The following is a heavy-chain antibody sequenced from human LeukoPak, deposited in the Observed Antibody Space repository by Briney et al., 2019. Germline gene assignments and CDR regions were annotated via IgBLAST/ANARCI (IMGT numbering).Heavy chain of an antibody. J-gene: IGHJ4*02. CDR3: AREWRYCGGDCYIFDY. D-gene: IGHD2-21*01. CDR2: IIPIFGTA. V-gene: IGHV1-69*05. CDR1: GGTFSSYA. Sequence: GSSVKVSCKASGGTFSSYAISWVRQAPGQGLEWMGGIIPIFGTANYAQKFQGRVTITTDESTSTAYMELSSLRSEDTAVYYCAREWRYCGGDCYIFDYWGQGTLVTVSS.